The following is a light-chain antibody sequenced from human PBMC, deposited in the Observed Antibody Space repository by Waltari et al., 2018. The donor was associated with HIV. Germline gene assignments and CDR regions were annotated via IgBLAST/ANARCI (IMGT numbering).Light chain of an antibody. CDR2: DTT. CDR3: LLFFGGTRV. CDR1: DGAVTNKHS. J-gene: IGLJ2*01. Sequence: QAAVTQEPSVTVSPRGTTLLPCGSRDGAVTNKHSAYWFQQKPGQAPTPLIYDTTKRHSWTPARFSGLLLGGKAVLTLSGALSEDEAHYYCLLFFGGTRVFGGGTMVTV. V-gene: IGLV7-46*01.